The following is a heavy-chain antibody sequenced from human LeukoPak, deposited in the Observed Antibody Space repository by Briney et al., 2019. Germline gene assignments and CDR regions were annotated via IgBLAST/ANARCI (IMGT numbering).Heavy chain of an antibody. CDR1: GYTFASYD. D-gene: IGHD3/OR15-3a*01. Sequence: ASVKVSCKASGYTFASYDINWVRQATGQGLEWMGWMNPNSGNTGYAQKFQGRVTMTKNTSITTAYMELSSLRSEDTAVYYCARALSWTTNSYYYMDVWGKGTTVTVSS. V-gene: IGHV1-8*01. CDR2: MNPNSGNT. CDR3: ARALSWTTNSYYYMDV. J-gene: IGHJ6*03.